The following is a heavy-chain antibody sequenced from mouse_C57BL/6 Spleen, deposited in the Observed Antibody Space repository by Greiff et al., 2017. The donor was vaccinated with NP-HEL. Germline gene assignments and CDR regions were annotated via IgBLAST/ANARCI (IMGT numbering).Heavy chain of an antibody. CDR2: IDPSDSYT. Sequence: QVQLQQPGAELVKPGASVKLSCKASGYTFTSYWMQWVKQRPGPGLEWIGEIDPSDSYTNYNQKLKGKATLTVDTSSSPAYRQLSSLTAEDSSVYYCARRGVYDGYCSFAYWGQGTLVTVSA. CDR3: ARRGVYDGYCSFAY. V-gene: IGHV1-50*01. J-gene: IGHJ3*01. CDR1: GYTFTSYW. D-gene: IGHD2-3*01.